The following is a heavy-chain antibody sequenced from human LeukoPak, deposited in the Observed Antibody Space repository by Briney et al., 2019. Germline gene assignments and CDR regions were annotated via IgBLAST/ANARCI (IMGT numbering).Heavy chain of an antibody. Sequence: SETLSLTCTVSGGSISRYYWSWIRQPPGKGLEWIGYIYYSGSTNYNPSLKSRVTISVDTSKNQFSLKLSSVTAADTAVYYCARQGYYGSGSLGYDYWGQGTLVTVSS. V-gene: IGHV4-59*08. CDR2: IYYSGST. J-gene: IGHJ4*02. CDR3: ARQGYYGSGSLGYDY. D-gene: IGHD3-10*01. CDR1: GGSISRYY.